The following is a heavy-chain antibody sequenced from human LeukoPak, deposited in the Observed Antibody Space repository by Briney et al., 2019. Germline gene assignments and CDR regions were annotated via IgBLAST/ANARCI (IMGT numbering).Heavy chain of an antibody. CDR2: IRYDGSNK. D-gene: IGHD3-22*01. V-gene: IGHV3-30*02. CDR1: GFTFRSYG. Sequence: QPGGSLRLSCAASGFTFRSYGMHWVRQAPGKGLEWVTFIRYDGSNKYYADSVKGRFTISRDNSKNTLYLQMDSLRAEDTAVYYCAKDRAQSYYDKSGYYLDALDVWGQGTMVAVFS. J-gene: IGHJ3*01. CDR3: AKDRAQSYYDKSGYYLDALDV.